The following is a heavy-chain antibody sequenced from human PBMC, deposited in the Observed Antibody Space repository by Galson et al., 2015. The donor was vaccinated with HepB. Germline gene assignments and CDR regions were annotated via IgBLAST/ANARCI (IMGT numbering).Heavy chain of an antibody. CDR2: ISYDGSNK. J-gene: IGHJ3*02. D-gene: IGHD4-17*01. Sequence: SLRLSCAASGFTFSSYGMHWVRQAPGKGLEWVAVISYDGSNKYYADSVKGRLTISRDNSKNTLYLQMNSLRAEDTAVYYCAKEGGDDYGSFDIWGQGTMVTVSS. CDR3: AKEGGDDYGSFDI. V-gene: IGHV3-30*18. CDR1: GFTFSSYG.